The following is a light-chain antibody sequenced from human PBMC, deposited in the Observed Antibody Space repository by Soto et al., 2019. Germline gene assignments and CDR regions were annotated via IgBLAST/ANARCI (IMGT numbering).Light chain of an antibody. CDR1: QSVSSSS. CDR2: RAS. CDR3: QQYGTSPT. J-gene: IGKJ1*01. Sequence: EIVLTQSPGTLSLSPGERATLSCRASQSVSSSSLAWYQQKPGQAPRVIIYRASSRATGIPDRFTGSGSGTDFTLTISRLEPEDFAVYFCQQYGTSPTFGQGTKVDIK. V-gene: IGKV3-20*01.